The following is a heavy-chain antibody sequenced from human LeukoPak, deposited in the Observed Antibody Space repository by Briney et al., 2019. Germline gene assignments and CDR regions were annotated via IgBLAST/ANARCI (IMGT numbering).Heavy chain of an antibody. CDR2: INTNTGNP. D-gene: IGHD1-1*01. CDR3: ARGPIETEFDY. J-gene: IGHJ4*02. V-gene: IGHV7-4-1*02. CDR1: GYTFTSYD. Sequence: ASVKVSCKASGYTFTSYDINWVRQAPGQGLEWTGWINTNTGNPTYAQGFTGRFVFSLDTSVSTAYLQISSLKAEDTAVYYCARGPIETEFDYWGQGTLVTVSS.